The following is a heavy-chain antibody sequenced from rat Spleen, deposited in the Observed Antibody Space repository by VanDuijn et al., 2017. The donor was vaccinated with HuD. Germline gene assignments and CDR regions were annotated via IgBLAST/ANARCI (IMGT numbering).Heavy chain of an antibody. CDR2: IIYDGSST. J-gene: IGHJ2*01. D-gene: IGHD3-4*01. CDR1: GFTFSDYA. CDR3: ARRTNRYYFDY. V-gene: IGHV5-17*01. Sequence: EVQLVESGGGLVQPGRSLKFSCAASGFTFSDYAMAWVRQAPKKGLEWVATIIYDGSSTYYRDSVKGRFTISRDNAKSTLYLQMDSLRSEDTATYYCARRTNRYYFDYWGQGVMVTVSS.